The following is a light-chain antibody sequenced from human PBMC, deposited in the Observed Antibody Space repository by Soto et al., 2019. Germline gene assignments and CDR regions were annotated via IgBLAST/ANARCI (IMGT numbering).Light chain of an antibody. CDR1: QSILYSSNNKHY. CDR2: WAS. V-gene: IGKV4-1*01. J-gene: IGKJ1*01. Sequence: DIVMTQSPDSLAVSLGERATINCKSSQSILYSSNNKHYLAWYQQKPGQRPKLLIYWASTRESGVPDRFSGSWSGRDFTLAIRSPQAEDAAIYYCLQYYTTPGALGPGTKVEIK. CDR3: LQYYTTPGA.